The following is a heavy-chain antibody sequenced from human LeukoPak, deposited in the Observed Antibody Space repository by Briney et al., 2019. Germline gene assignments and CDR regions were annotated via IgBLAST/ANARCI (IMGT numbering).Heavy chain of an antibody. D-gene: IGHD4-17*01. CDR2: ISAYNGNT. J-gene: IGHJ4*02. CDR1: GYTFTSYG. V-gene: IGHV1-18*01. Sequence: ASVKVSCKASGYTFTSYGISWVRPAPGQGLEWVGWISAYNGNTNYAQKLQGRVTMTTDTSTSTAYMELRSLRSDDTAVYYCARAYGDYLTGVTLIDYWGQGTLVTVSS. CDR3: ARAYGDYLTGVTLIDY.